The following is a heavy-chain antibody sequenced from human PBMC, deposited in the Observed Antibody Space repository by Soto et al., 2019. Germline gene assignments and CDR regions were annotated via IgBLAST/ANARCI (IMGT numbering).Heavy chain of an antibody. CDR3: ARDRAPYSSSSQDYYYYGMDV. CDR1: GGSISSGDYY. CDR2: IYYSGST. D-gene: IGHD6-6*01. J-gene: IGHJ6*02. Sequence: LSLTCTVSGGSISSGDYYWSWIRQPPGKGLEWIGYIYYSGSTYYYPSLKSRVTISVDTSKNQFSLKLSSVTAADTAVYYCARDRAPYSSSSQDYYYYGMDVWGQGTTVTVSS. V-gene: IGHV4-30-4*01.